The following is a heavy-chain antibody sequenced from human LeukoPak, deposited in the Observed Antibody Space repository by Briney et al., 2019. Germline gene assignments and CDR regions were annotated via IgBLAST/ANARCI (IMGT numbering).Heavy chain of an antibody. CDR3: ARGPPDCSSTSCYAFDAFDI. Sequence: PSETLSLTCTVSGGSISSSSYYWAWIRQSPGKGLEWIANIYYSGSTYYNPSLNSRVTISVDTSKNQFSLKLSSVTAADTAVYYCARGPPDCSSTSCYAFDAFDIWGQGTMVTVSS. CDR1: GGSISSSSYY. V-gene: IGHV4-39*07. J-gene: IGHJ3*02. CDR2: IYYSGST. D-gene: IGHD2-2*01.